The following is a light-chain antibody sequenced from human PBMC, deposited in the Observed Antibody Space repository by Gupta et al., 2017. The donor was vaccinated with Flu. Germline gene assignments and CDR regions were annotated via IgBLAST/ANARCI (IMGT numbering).Light chain of an antibody. CDR3: QKLSNWPPYT. V-gene: IGKV3-11*01. Sequence: ATLSLSPGERATLSCRASQRVGTYLAWYQQKPGQAPRLLIYDASNRATGIPARFSGSGYGTDFTLTISILEPEDFAVYYCQKLSNWPPYTFGQGTMMEIK. J-gene: IGKJ2*01. CDR1: QRVGTY. CDR2: DAS.